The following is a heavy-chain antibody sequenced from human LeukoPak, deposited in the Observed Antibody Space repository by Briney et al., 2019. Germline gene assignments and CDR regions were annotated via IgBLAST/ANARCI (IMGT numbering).Heavy chain of an antibody. CDR1: GFXLSTYW. V-gene: IGHV3-74*01. D-gene: IGHD3-16*01. Sequence: GGSPRLSCAASGFXLSTYWMHLVRPPPGKGQVWVSDINSDGNSFADSVEGRFTSSRDNAKTPVHLQTNSLRAEDAAVYFCARGYTFGTLVYWGEGALVTVSS. CDR2: INSDGN. CDR3: ARGYTFGTLVY. J-gene: IGHJ4*02.